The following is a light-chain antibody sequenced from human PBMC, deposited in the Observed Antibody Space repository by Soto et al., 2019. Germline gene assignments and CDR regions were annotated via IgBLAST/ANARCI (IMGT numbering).Light chain of an antibody. Sequence: DVQKTQSTSSVSASVGDRVTLPRLASQGVSSWLAWYQQKPGKAPNLLIYTASSLQSGVPSSFSGSGSGTDFTLTINVLQPEDFATYYCQQAASFPITFGQGTRLEIK. J-gene: IGKJ5*01. CDR3: QQAASFPIT. CDR2: TAS. V-gene: IGKV1-12*01. CDR1: QGVSSW.